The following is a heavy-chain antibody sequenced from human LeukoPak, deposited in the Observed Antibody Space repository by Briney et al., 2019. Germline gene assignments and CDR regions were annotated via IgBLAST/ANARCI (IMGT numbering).Heavy chain of an antibody. V-gene: IGHV4-34*01. CDR2: INHSGST. D-gene: IGHD6-6*01. Sequence: SETLSLTCAVYGGSFSGYYSSWIRQPPGKGLEWIGEINHSGSTNYNPSLKSRVTISVDTSKNQFSLKLSSVTAANTAVYYCARAPSSSSAYFDYWGQGTLVTVSS. J-gene: IGHJ4*02. CDR3: ARAPSSSSAYFDY. CDR1: GGSFSGYY.